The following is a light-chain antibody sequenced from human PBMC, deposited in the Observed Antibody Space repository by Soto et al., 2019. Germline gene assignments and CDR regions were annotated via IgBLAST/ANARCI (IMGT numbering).Light chain of an antibody. CDR3: QQRSNWHRT. CDR2: DAS. V-gene: IGKV3-11*01. Sequence: EIVLTQSPATLSLSPGERATLSCRASQSVSSYLAWYQQKPGQAPRLLIYDASNRATGIPARFSGSGSGTDFTLTIGSLEPEDFAVYYCQQRSNWHRTFGQGTKLAIK. CDR1: QSVSSY. J-gene: IGKJ2*01.